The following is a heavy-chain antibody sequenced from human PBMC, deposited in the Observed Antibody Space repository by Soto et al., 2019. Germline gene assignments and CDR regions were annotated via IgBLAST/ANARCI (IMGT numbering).Heavy chain of an antibody. V-gene: IGHV4-31*03. CDR2: ISYSGNT. CDR1: GGSISSGIYY. CDR3: ERGVAC. J-gene: IGHJ4*02. Sequence: LSLTCTVSGGSISSGIYYWSWIRQHPGKGLEWIGYISYSGNTYYNPSLKSRVTISVDTSENQFSLKLSSVTAADTAVYYCERGVACWGQGTLVTVSS. D-gene: IGHD3-3*01.